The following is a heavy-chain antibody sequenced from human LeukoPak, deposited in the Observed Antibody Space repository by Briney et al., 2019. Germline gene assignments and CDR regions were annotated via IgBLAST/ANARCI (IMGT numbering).Heavy chain of an antibody. Sequence: GESLKISCKSFGYTFTNYWIGWVRQMPGKGLEWMGIIYPGDSDTRYSPSFQGQVTISADKSISTAYLQWSSLKASDTAIYYCARHALHYDNSGYYFAYWGQGTLVTVSS. D-gene: IGHD3-22*01. CDR2: IYPGDSDT. V-gene: IGHV5-51*01. J-gene: IGHJ4*02. CDR3: ARHALHYDNSGYYFAY. CDR1: GYTFTNYW.